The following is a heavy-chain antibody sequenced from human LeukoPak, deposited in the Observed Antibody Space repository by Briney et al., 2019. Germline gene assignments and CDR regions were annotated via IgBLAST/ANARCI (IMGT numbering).Heavy chain of an antibody. Sequence: GGSLRLSCAATGFTVSSNYMSWVRQAPGKGLEWVSVIYSGGSTYYADSVKGRFTISRDNSKNTLYLQMNSLRAEDTAVYYCASTFYGDSPPYWGQGTLVTVSS. CDR1: GFTVSSNY. D-gene: IGHD4-17*01. V-gene: IGHV3-66*01. CDR2: IYSGGST. J-gene: IGHJ4*02. CDR3: ASTFYGDSPPY.